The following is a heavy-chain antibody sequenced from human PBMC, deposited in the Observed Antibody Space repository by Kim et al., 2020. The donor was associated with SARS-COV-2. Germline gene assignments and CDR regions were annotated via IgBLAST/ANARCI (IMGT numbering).Heavy chain of an antibody. V-gene: IGHV1-3*01. CDR3: ARDPRGGMDV. J-gene: IGHJ6*02. CDR2: KP. Sequence: KPKYSNNSQGRVTISADTSATTGYMELGSLTSEDTAVYYCARDPRGGMDVWGQGTAVTVSS.